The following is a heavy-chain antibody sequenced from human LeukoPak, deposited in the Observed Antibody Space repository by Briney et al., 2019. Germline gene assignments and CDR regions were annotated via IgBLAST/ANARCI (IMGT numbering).Heavy chain of an antibody. CDR3: AKDLSVKAAFDY. CDR2: ISYHGSNK. J-gene: IGHJ4*02. CDR1: GFTFSNYG. Sequence: PGGSLRLSCAASGFTFSNYGMHWVRQAPGKGLEWVAVISYHGSNKYYVDSVKGRFTISRDNSKNTLYLQMNSLRAEDTAVYYCAKDLSVKAAFDYWGQGTLVTVSS. D-gene: IGHD4-23*01. V-gene: IGHV3-30*18.